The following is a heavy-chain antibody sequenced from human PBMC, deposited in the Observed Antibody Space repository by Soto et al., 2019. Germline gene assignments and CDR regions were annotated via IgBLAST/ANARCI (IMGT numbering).Heavy chain of an antibody. Sequence: ASVKVSCKASGYPFTIYAIHWVRQAPGQSLEWMGWINPGNGDTKYSQIFQGRVTITWDTSARTAYMDLSSLISEDTADYYCARDRSSSRRFDYWGQGYRVTGSS. V-gene: IGHV1-3*01. CDR3: ARDRSSSRRFDY. CDR1: GYPFTIYA. J-gene: IGHJ4*02. D-gene: IGHD6-6*01. CDR2: INPGNGDT.